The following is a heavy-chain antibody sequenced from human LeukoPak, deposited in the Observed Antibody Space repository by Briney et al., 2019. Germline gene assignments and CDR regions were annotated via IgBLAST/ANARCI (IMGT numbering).Heavy chain of an antibody. J-gene: IGHJ4*02. V-gene: IGHV3-30*03. D-gene: IGHD4-17*01. Sequence: GGSLRLSCAASGFTFSSYGMHWVRQAPGKGLEWVAVISYDGSNKYYADSVKGRFTISRDNSKNTLYLQMNSLRAEDTAVYYCARLPDGDYYFDYWGQGTLVTVSS. CDR1: GFTFSSYG. CDR2: ISYDGSNK. CDR3: ARLPDGDYYFDY.